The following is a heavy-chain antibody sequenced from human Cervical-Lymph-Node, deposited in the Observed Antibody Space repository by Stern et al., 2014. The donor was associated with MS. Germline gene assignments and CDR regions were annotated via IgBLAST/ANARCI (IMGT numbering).Heavy chain of an antibody. CDR3: ARERGRAGPSMADY. V-gene: IGHV1-2*06. D-gene: IGHD2/OR15-2a*01. CDR1: GYSFSGNY. CDR2: TNPNTGAS. Sequence: VQLVESGAEVKKPGASVVVSCKAAGYSFSGNYIHWLRQAPGQGLEWMGRTNPNTGASNYALKFQGRVTMTRDTSISTAYMNLNRLGIDDTAVYYCARERGRAGPSMADYWGQGTLVSVSS. J-gene: IGHJ4*02.